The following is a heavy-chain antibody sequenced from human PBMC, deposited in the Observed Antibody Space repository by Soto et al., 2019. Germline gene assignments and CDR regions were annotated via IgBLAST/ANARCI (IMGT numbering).Heavy chain of an antibody. J-gene: IGHJ6*02. CDR2: MSYDGTNK. CDR1: GFTFSNFA. CDR3: ARVIGIAVAGDNYYGMDV. D-gene: IGHD6-19*01. Sequence: GGSLRLSCAASGFTFSNFAMHWFRQAPGKGLEWVAVMSYDGTNKYYADSVKGRFTISRDNSKNTLYLQMNSLRAEDTAVYYCARVIGIAVAGDNYYGMDVWGQGTTVTVSS. V-gene: IGHV3-30-3*01.